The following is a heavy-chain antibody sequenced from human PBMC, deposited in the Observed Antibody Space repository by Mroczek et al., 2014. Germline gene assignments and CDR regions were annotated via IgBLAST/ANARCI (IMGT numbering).Heavy chain of an antibody. CDR3: ARLIAAGTFNYYYGMDV. J-gene: IGHJ6*02. V-gene: IGHV4-61*02. CDR2: IYTSGST. Sequence: QVQLQESGPGLVKPSQTLSLTCTVSGGSISSGSYYWSWIRQPAGKGLEWIGRIYTSGSTNYNPSLKSRVTISVDTSKNQFSLKLSSVTAADTAVYYCARLIAAGTFNYYYGMDVWGQGTTVTVSS. D-gene: IGHD6-13*01. CDR1: GGSISSGSYY.